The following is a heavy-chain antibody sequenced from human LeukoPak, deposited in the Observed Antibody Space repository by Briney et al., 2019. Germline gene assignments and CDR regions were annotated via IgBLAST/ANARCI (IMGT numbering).Heavy chain of an antibody. V-gene: IGHV3-72*01. D-gene: IGHD3-16*01. Sequence: GGSLRLSCAASGFIFNDYYMDWVRQAPGKGLEWVGRSRNKANSYTTVYAASVKGRFTVSRDDSKDSLYLEMNSLKTEDTAVYYCARFTGGVTGDAFNIWGRGTVATVSS. CDR3: ARFTGGVTGDAFNI. CDR1: GFIFNDYY. CDR2: SRNKANSYTT. J-gene: IGHJ3*02.